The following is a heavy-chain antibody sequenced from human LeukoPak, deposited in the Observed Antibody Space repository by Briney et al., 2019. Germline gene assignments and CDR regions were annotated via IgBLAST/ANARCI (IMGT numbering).Heavy chain of an antibody. V-gene: IGHV4-59*01. CDR3: ARDGGYSYGYFDY. D-gene: IGHD5-18*01. CDR2: IYYSGST. CDR1: GGSISSYY. Sequence: ASETLSLTCTVSGGSISSYYWIWIRQPPGKGLEWIGYIYYSGSTNYNPSLKSRVTISVDTSKNQFSLKLSSVTAADTAVYYCARDGGYSYGYFDYWGQGTLVTVSS. J-gene: IGHJ4*02.